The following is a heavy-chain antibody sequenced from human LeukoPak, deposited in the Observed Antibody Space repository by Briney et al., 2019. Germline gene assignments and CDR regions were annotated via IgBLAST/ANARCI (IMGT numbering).Heavy chain of an antibody. CDR3: ARGSWSSSIDY. CDR1: GGSISSGDYY. J-gene: IGHJ4*02. Sequence: PSQTLSLTCTVSGGSISSGDYYWIWIRQPPGKGPEWIGYIYYSGSTYYNPSLKSRVTISGDTSKNQFSLKVNSVAAVDTAVYYCARGSWSSSIDYWGQGTLVTVSS. V-gene: IGHV4-30-4*01. D-gene: IGHD6-6*01. CDR2: IYYSGST.